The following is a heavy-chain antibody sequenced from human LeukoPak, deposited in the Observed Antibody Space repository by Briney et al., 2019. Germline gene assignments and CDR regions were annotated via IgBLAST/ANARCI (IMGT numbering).Heavy chain of an antibody. CDR3: AKRDDSGGNLVDL. CDR2: IYNSGNT. J-gene: IGHJ4*02. V-gene: IGHV4-59*12. CDR1: GGSISSSF. D-gene: IGHD3-22*01. Sequence: SPSETLSLTCTVSGGSISSSFWSWIRQPPGKGLEWIGYIYNSGNTNYNPSLKSRVTISVDTSKNQFSLKLSSRSAADTSVYYCAKRDDSGGNLVDLWGQGTLVTVS.